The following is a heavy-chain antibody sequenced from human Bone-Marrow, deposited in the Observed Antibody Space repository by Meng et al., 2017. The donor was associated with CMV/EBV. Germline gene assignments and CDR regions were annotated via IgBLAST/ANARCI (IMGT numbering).Heavy chain of an antibody. CDR2: INGRGNNT. CDR3: AKRGSYYYDSSGSYIGSPFEH. J-gene: IGHJ4*02. D-gene: IGHD3-22*01. Sequence: GGSLRLSCVASGLPFRDYAMNWVRQAPGKGLEWVSGINGRGNNTYNADSVKGRFTISRDNSKNTIFLQMNSLRVEDTAIYYCAKRGSYYYDSSGSYIGSPFEHWGQGTLVTVSS. CDR1: GLPFRDYA. V-gene: IGHV3-23*01.